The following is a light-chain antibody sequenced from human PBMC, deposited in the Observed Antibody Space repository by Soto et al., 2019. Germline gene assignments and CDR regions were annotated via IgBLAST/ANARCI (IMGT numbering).Light chain of an antibody. J-gene: IGKJ4*01. CDR1: QSVGSY. CDR2: EAS. Sequence: ETVLTQSPVTLSLSPGERATLSCRASQSVGSYLAWYQQKPGQSPRLLIYEASSRAPGGPDRFSGSGSGADFTLTISRLEPEDFAVYYCQQYGSSPLTFGGGTKVDIK. CDR3: QQYGSSPLT. V-gene: IGKV3-20*01.